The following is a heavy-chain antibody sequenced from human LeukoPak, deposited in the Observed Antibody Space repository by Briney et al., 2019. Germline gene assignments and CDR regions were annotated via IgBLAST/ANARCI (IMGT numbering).Heavy chain of an antibody. CDR3: ARGVGDYCSGGSCYYFDS. D-gene: IGHD2-15*01. CDR2: ISWNSDSI. J-gene: IGHJ4*02. Sequence: SLRLSCAASGVTFNNYAMSWVRQAPGKGLEWVSGISWNSDSIAYADSVKGRFTISRDNATNSLYLQINSLRPEDMALYFCARGVGDYCSGGSCYYFDSWGQGTLVTVSS. CDR1: GVTFNNYA. V-gene: IGHV3-9*03.